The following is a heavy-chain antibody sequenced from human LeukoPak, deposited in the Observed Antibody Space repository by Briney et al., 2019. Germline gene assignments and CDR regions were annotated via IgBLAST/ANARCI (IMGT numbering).Heavy chain of an antibody. CDR2: ISGSGGST. CDR3: AKIGASGSFDY. D-gene: IGHD3-10*01. Sequence: GGSLRLSCAASGFTFSSYAMSWVRQAPGKGLEWVSTISGSGGSTYYGDSVKGRFTISRDNSKNTLYLQMKNLRTEDTALYYCAKIGASGSFDYWGQGTLVTVSS. J-gene: IGHJ4*02. CDR1: GFTFSSYA. V-gene: IGHV3-23*01.